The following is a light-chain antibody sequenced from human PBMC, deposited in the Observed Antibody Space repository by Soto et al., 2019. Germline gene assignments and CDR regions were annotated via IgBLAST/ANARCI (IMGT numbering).Light chain of an antibody. CDR2: DAS. CDR3: QHRAGWPPALT. Sequence: EIVLTQSPGTLSWSPGERATLFCGASETVSDYLAWYQQKPGQAPRLLIYDASKRATGIPARFSGYGSGTDFTLSISSLEPEDFAVYFCQHRAGWPPALTFGGGTKVEIK. CDR1: ETVSDY. V-gene: IGKV3-11*01. J-gene: IGKJ4*01.